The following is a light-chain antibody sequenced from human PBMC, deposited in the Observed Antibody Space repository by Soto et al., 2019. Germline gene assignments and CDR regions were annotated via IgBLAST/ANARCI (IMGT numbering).Light chain of an antibody. CDR1: QSVSGY. Sequence: EIVLTQSPATLSLSPGNRATLSCRASQSVSGYLAWYQQKPGQAPRLLIYDASNRATGIPARFSGSGSGTVFTLTITRLEHEYFAVYYCQQRSNCPSTFGGGTKVEI. CDR3: QQRSNCPST. J-gene: IGKJ4*01. CDR2: DAS. V-gene: IGKV3-11*01.